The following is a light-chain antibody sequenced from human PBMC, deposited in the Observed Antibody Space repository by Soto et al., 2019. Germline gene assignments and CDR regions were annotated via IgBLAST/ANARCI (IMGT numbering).Light chain of an antibody. Sequence: DIQMTQSPSSLSASVGDRVTITCRASQGISSCLAWYQQRPGKAPKLLIYGASTLDSGVPSRFSGSGSGTEFTLTISNVQPEDVATYYCQNYYSGSETFGQGTRVEIK. CDR1: QGISSC. CDR2: GAS. CDR3: QNYYSGSET. V-gene: IGKV1-27*01. J-gene: IGKJ1*01.